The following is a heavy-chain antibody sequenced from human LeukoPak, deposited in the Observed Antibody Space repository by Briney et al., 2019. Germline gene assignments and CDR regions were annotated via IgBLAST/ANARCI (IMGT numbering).Heavy chain of an antibody. CDR3: ARGEYRYGHDY. Sequence: GSSVKVSCKTSGGTFSSFAITWVRQTPGQGLEWMGWINPKNGATNYAQKFQGRVSMTSDTSVNTHYMDLSRLRSDDTAVYFCARGEYRYGHDYWGQGTLVTVSS. D-gene: IGHD3-16*02. V-gene: IGHV1-2*02. J-gene: IGHJ4*02. CDR1: GGTFSSFA. CDR2: INPKNGAT.